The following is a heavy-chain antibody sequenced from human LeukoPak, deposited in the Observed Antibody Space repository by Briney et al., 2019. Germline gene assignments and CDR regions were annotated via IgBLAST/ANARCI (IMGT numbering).Heavy chain of an antibody. CDR2: IYYSGST. J-gene: IGHJ4*02. V-gene: IGHV4-39*07. Sequence: PSETLSLTCTVSGGSISSSSYYWGWIRQPPGKGLEWIGSIYYSGSTYYNPSLKSRVTISVDTSKNQFSLKLSSVTAADTAVYYCATDPASGYSGYDYDGYFDYWGQGTLVTVSS. CDR3: ATDPASGYSGYDYDGYFDY. CDR1: GGSISSSSYY. D-gene: IGHD5-12*01.